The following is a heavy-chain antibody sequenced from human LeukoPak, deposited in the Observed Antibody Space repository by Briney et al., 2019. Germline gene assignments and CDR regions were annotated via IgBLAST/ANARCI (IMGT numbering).Heavy chain of an antibody. CDR2: IFSSGNN. J-gene: IGHJ4*02. V-gene: IGHV4-4*07. Sequence: SETLSLTCSVSGGSISSYSWSWIRQPAGKGLDWIGRIFSSGNNKYNPSLKSRVIMSVDTSKNQFSLKLTSVTAADTAVYYCAREGGGFDYWGQGALVTVSS. CDR1: GGSISSYS. D-gene: IGHD3-16*01. CDR3: AREGGGFDY.